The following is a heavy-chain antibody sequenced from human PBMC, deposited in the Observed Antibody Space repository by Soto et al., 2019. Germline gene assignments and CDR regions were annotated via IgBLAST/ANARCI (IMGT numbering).Heavy chain of an antibody. V-gene: IGHV3-48*01. CDR3: ARIGRLRLGDS. CDR1: GFTFSSYS. Sequence: SLRLSCAASGFTFSSYSMNWVRQSPGKGLEWVSYISSSSSTIYYADSVKGRFTISRDNAKNSLYLQMNSLRAEDTAVYYCARIGRLRLGDSWGQGTLVTVSS. D-gene: IGHD4-17*01. CDR2: ISSSSSTI. J-gene: IGHJ4*02.